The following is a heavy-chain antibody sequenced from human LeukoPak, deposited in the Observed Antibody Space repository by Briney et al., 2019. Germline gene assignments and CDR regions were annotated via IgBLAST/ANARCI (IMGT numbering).Heavy chain of an antibody. CDR3: AKYGATQDGY. D-gene: IGHD3-10*01. Sequence: GGSRRLSCAASGFTFSCYAMSSVRQAPGKGLEWVSAISGSGGSTYYADSVKGRFTISRDNSKNTLYLQMNSLRTEDTAVYYCAKYGATQDGYWGQGTLVTVSS. V-gene: IGHV3-23*01. CDR2: ISGSGGST. J-gene: IGHJ4*02. CDR1: GFTFSCYA.